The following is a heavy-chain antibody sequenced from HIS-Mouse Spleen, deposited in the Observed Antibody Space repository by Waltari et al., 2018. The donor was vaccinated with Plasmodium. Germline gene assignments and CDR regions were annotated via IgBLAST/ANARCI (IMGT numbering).Heavy chain of an antibody. CDR1: GGTFSSYA. Sequence: QVQLVQSGAEVKKPGSSVKVSCKASGGTFSSYAISWVRQAPGQGLEWMGGTIPTFGKANDDKKFEGRGTITADESTSTAYMELSSLRSEDTAVYYCARGGRYSSSWYGGYWGQGTLVTVSS. CDR2: TIPTFGKA. CDR3: ARGGRYSSSWYGGY. D-gene: IGHD6-13*01. J-gene: IGHJ4*02. V-gene: IGHV1-69*01.